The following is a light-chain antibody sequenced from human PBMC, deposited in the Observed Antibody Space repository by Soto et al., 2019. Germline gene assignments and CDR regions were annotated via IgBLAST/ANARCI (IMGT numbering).Light chain of an antibody. CDR2: DVS. CDR1: SSDIDAYNY. J-gene: IGLJ1*01. V-gene: IGLV2-14*01. CDR3: GSYTTSSNYV. Sequence: QSVLTQPASVSGSPGQSITISCTGTSSDIDAYNYVSWYQQHPGKAPKLMIYDVSNRPSGISNRFSCSKSGNTASLTISGLQAEDEDDYYCGSYTTSSNYVFGTGTKVTAL.